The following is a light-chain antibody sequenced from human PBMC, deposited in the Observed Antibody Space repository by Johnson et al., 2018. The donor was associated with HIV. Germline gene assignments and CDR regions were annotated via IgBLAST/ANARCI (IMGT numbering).Light chain of an antibody. V-gene: IGLV1-51*01. CDR2: DSD. Sequence: QSVLTQPPSVSAAPGQKVTISCSGSNSNIGNNYVSWYQQLPGTAPKLLIYDSDQRPSGIPDRFSGSQSGTSATLDITGLQTGDEAYYYSGTWDSGLGAGGVFGTGTKVTVL. CDR1: NSNIGNNY. J-gene: IGLJ1*01. CDR3: GTWDSGLGAGGV.